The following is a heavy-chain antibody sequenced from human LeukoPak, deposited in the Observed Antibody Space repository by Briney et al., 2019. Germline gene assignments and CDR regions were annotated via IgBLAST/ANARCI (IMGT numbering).Heavy chain of an antibody. CDR2: ISSSSTI. J-gene: IGHJ4*02. V-gene: IGHV3-69-1*02. D-gene: IGHD3-22*01. CDR1: GFTFSDYY. CDR3: ARDPHITMIVVVIPDY. Sequence: GGSLRLSCAASGFTFSDYYMNCVRQAPGKGLEWVSSISSSSTIYYADSVKGRFTISRDNAKNSLYLQMNSLRAEDTAVYYCARDPHITMIVVVIPDYWGQGTLVTVSS.